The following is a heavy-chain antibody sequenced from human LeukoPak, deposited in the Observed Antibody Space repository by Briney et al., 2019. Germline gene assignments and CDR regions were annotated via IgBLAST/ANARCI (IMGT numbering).Heavy chain of an antibody. J-gene: IGHJ4*02. CDR2: INCNRGDT. V-gene: IGHV1-2*02. Sequence: ASVKVSCKASGYTFTGYFTHWVRQAPGQGLEWMGLINCNRGDTKYAEKFQGRVTMSRDTSTSTVYMDLSGLTSEDTALYFCARDSLAESTWALDSWGQGTLVTVSS. CDR3: ARDSLAESTWALDS. D-gene: IGHD3-16*01. CDR1: GYTFTGYF.